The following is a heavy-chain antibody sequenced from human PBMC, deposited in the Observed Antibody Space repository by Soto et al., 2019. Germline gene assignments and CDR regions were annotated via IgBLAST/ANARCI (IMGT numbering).Heavy chain of an antibody. CDR1: GDTFTTNY. CDR3: ASRVLCDMDV. D-gene: IGHD2-21*01. J-gene: IGHJ6*02. CDR2: INPNNGAT. V-gene: IGHV1-46*01. Sequence: QEQLVQSGAEVKEPGASLKVSCKASGDTFTTNYLHWVRQAPGQGLEWMGRINPNNGATLYAQEFQGRLILTTDTSTSTAYMDLNSVKSEDSAVYYCASRVLCDMDVWGQGTTVTVSS.